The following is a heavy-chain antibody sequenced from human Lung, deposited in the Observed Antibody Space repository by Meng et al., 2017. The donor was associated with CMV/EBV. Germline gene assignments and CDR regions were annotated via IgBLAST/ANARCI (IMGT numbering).Heavy chain of an antibody. V-gene: IGHV1-46*01. CDR1: GYTFTSYN. CDR2: INPSDRWT. Sequence: ASXXVSXKASGYTFTSYNMHWVRQAPGQGLEWMGMINPSDRWTTYAQRFQGRVTMTTDTSTSTVYMELSSLRSDDTAVYYCARAGVLPSDPTANRYYGVDVWXQGTTVTFSS. D-gene: IGHD1-14*01. CDR3: ARAGVLPSDPTANRYYGVDV. J-gene: IGHJ6*02.